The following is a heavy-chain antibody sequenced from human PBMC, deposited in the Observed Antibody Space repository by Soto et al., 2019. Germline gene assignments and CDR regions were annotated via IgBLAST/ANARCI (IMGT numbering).Heavy chain of an antibody. J-gene: IGHJ3*02. CDR1: GYSVTSYW. CDR3: ARSSRQWLASDAFDI. D-gene: IGHD6-19*01. CDR2: IYPGDSDT. V-gene: IGHV5-51*01. Sequence: HGESLKISGKGSGYSVTSYWIGWVRQMPGKGLEWMGIIYPGDSDTRYSPSFQGQVTISADKSISTAYLQWSSLKASDTAMYYCARSSRQWLASDAFDIWGQGTMVTVSS.